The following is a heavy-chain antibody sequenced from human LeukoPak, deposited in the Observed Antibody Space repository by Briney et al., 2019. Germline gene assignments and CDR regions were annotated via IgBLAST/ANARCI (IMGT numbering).Heavy chain of an antibody. CDR2: ISYDGSNK. V-gene: IGHV3-30*04. J-gene: IGHJ3*02. D-gene: IGHD3-10*01. Sequence: PGGSLRLSCAASGFTFSGYAMHWVRQAPGKGLEWVAVISYDGSNKYYADSVKGRFTISRDNSKNTLYLQMNSLRAEDTAVYYCARDNKDYYGSGSYDAFDIWGQGTMVTVSS. CDR3: ARDNKDYYGSGSYDAFDI. CDR1: GFTFSGYA.